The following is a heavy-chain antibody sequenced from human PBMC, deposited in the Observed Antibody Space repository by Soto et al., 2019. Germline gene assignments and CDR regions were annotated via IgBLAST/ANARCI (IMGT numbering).Heavy chain of an antibody. V-gene: IGHV3-30-3*01. Sequence: QVQLVESGGGVVQPGRSLRLSCAASGFTFSSYAMHWVRQAPGKGLEWVAVISYDGSNKYYADSVKGRFTISRDNSKNTLYLQMNSLRAEDPAVYYCARDPLSNAYCIATTCYRLPWFDPWGQGTLVTVSS. CDR1: GFTFSSYA. CDR2: ISYDGSNK. D-gene: IGHD2-2*01. CDR3: ARDPLSNAYCIATTCYRLPWFDP. J-gene: IGHJ5*02.